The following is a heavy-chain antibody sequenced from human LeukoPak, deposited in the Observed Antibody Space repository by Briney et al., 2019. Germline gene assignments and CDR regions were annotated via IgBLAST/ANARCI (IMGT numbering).Heavy chain of an antibody. CDR2: IKQDGSEK. V-gene: IGHV3-7*01. Sequence: PGGSLRLSCAASGFTFSSYWMSWARQAPGKGLEWVANIKQDGSEKYYVDSVKGRFTISRDNAKNSLYLQMNSLRAEDTAVYYCARGDLQQEVAFDIWGQGTMVTVSS. D-gene: IGHD6-13*01. J-gene: IGHJ3*02. CDR1: GFTFSSYW. CDR3: ARGDLQQEVAFDI.